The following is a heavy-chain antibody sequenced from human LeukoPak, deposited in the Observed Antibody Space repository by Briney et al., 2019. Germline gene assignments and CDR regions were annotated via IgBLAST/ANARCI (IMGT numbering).Heavy chain of an antibody. V-gene: IGHV3-21*01. CDR2: ISSSSSYI. D-gene: IGHD3-3*01. CDR1: GFTFSSYS. CDR3: ARPPYYDFWSGSKETIPYYFDY. J-gene: IGHJ4*02. Sequence: GGSLRLSCAASGFTFSSYSMNWVRQAPGKGLEWVSSISSSSSYIYYTDSVKGRFTISRDNAKNSLYLQMNSLRAEDTAVYYCARPPYYDFWSGSKETIPYYFDYWGQGTLVTVSS.